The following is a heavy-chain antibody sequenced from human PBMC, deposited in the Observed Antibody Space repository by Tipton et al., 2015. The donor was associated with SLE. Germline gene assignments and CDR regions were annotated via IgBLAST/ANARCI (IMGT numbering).Heavy chain of an antibody. CDR3: ARDGTVYYDSTGYYSGY. D-gene: IGHD3-22*01. Sequence: QSGAEVKKPGASVKVSCQTSGYIFTNYGISWVRQAPGQGLEWMGWISGHNGVTNYAQKFQARVSMTIDTSTSTAYMELWSLRSDDTAVYYCARDGTVYYDSTGYYSGYWGQGTQVTVSA. V-gene: IGHV1-18*01. J-gene: IGHJ4*02. CDR1: GYIFTNYG. CDR2: ISGHNGVT.